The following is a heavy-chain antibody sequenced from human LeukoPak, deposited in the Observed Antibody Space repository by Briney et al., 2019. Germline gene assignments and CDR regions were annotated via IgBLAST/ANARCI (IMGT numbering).Heavy chain of an antibody. CDR3: ARHPERYSYFDY. J-gene: IGHJ4*02. CDR1: GGSISSSSYY. D-gene: IGHD5-18*01. V-gene: IGHV4-39*01. CDR2: IYYTPSP. Sequence: SETLSLTCTVSGGSISSSSYYWGWLRQPPGKGWEWIGSIYYTPSPYYTPSLKSPVTMSVDTSKNQFSLRLSSVTAADTAVYSCARHPERYSYFDYWGQGTLVTVSS.